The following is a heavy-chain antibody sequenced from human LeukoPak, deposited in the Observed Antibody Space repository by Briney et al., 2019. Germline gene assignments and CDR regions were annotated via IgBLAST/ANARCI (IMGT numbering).Heavy chain of an antibody. Sequence: GGPLRLSCAPSGFTFSDYYMSGIRQAPGKGLEWVSYISSSGSTIYYADPVKGRFTISRDNAKNSLYLQMNSLRAEDTAVYYCARSIAVARICFDYWGQGTLVTVSS. CDR2: ISSSGSTI. J-gene: IGHJ4*02. CDR1: GFTFSDYY. V-gene: IGHV3-11*04. D-gene: IGHD6-19*01. CDR3: ARSIAVARICFDY.